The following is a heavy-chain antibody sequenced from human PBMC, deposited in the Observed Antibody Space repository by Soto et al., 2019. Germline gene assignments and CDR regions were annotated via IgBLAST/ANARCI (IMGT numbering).Heavy chain of an antibody. D-gene: IGHD6-6*01. CDR2: ISSSSNTI. CDR3: ARDVSGSSIAAPYFDY. CDR1: GFTFTSYS. V-gene: IGHV3-48*01. Sequence: PGGSLRLSCAASGFTFTSYSMNWVRQAPGKGLEWVSYISSSSNTIYYADSVKGRFTISRDNAKTSLYLQMSRLTAEDTAVYYFARDVSGSSIAAPYFDYWGQGTLVTVPS. J-gene: IGHJ4*02.